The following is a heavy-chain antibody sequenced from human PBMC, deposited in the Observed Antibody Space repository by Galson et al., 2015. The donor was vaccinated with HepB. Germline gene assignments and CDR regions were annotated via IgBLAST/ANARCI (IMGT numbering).Heavy chain of an antibody. J-gene: IGHJ5*01. D-gene: IGHD2-2*01. Sequence: SETLSLTCAVYGGSFSGSSWTWIRQTPGKGLEWIGEINHSGRTNYNPSLRSRVTIFVATSKKQFSLKMNSVTAADTAIYYCAALTDQSWLDSWGQGTLVTVPS. CDR1: GGSFSGSS. CDR3: AALTDQSWLDS. V-gene: IGHV4-34*01. CDR2: INHSGRT.